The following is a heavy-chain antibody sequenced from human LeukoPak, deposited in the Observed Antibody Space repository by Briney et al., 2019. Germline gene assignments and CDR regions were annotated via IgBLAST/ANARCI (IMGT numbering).Heavy chain of an antibody. Sequence: SETLSLTCTVSGGSMSSHYWSWIRQSPGKGLEWIGYKSYSGRTYYKPSLRSRVTISVDTSKDHFSLSLTSVTAADTAVYYCARLLDNDSSGDPDTFDVWGQGTMVTVSS. CDR3: ARLLDNDSSGDPDTFDV. J-gene: IGHJ3*01. CDR2: KSYSGRT. V-gene: IGHV4-59*11. D-gene: IGHD3-22*01. CDR1: GGSMSSHY.